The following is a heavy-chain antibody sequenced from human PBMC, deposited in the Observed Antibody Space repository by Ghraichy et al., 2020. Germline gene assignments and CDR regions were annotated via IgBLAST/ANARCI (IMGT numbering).Heavy chain of an antibody. CDR2: FDPEDGET. V-gene: IGHV1-24*01. Sequence: ASVKVSCKVSGYTLTELSIHWVRQAPGKGLEWMGGFDPEDGETIYSQKFQGRVTMTEDTSTDTVYMELSSLRSEDTAVYYCATFRHGSDYYYYMDVWGKGTTVTVSS. CDR3: ATFRHGSDYYYYMDV. CDR1: GYTLTELS. D-gene: IGHD2/OR15-2a*01. J-gene: IGHJ6*03.